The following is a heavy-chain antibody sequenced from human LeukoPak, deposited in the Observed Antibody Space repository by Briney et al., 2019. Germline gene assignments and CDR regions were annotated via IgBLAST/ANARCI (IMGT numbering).Heavy chain of an antibody. Sequence: PGGSLRLSCAASGFTFSSSWMSWVRQAPGKGLEWVSAIGGSGGSTYYADSVKGRFTISRDNSKNTLYLQMNSLRAEDTAVYYCAKDGGYCSGGSCYSNFDYWGQGTLVTVSS. J-gene: IGHJ4*02. V-gene: IGHV3-23*01. CDR1: GFTFSSSW. CDR2: IGGSGGST. D-gene: IGHD2-15*01. CDR3: AKDGGYCSGGSCYSNFDY.